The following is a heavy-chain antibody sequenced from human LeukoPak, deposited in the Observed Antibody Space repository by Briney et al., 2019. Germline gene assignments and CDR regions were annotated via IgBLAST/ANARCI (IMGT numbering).Heavy chain of an antibody. V-gene: IGHV1-2*02. CDR1: GYTFTGYY. J-gene: IGHJ4*02. CDR3: ARAYDNNDYFDY. CDR2: INPNSGGT. Sequence: GAPVRVSCKASGYTFTGYYMHWVRQAPGQGLVWMGWINPNSGGTSYAQKFQGRVTMTRDTSISTAYMELTRLRFDDTAVYYCARAYDNNDYFDYWGQGTLVTVSS. D-gene: IGHD3-22*01.